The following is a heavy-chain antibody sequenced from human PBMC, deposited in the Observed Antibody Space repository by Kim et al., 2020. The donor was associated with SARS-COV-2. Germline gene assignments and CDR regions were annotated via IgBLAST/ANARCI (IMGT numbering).Heavy chain of an antibody. V-gene: IGHV6-1*01. CDR3: ARTISGWKFDY. D-gene: IGHD6-19*01. CDR2: N. Sequence: NDYAVSVKSRITINPDTSKNQFSLQLNSVTPEDTAVYYCARTISGWKFDYWGQGTLVTVSS. J-gene: IGHJ4*02.